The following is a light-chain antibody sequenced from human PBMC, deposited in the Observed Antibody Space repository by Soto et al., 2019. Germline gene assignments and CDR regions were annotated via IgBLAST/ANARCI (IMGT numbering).Light chain of an antibody. CDR3: QSYDSSLIGSPL. V-gene: IGLV1-40*01. CDR1: GSNIGAGYD. Sequence: QSVLTQPPSMSGAPGQRVTISCSGTGSNIGAGYDVHWYQQLPGSAPKLLIYDNINRPSGVPDRFSASKSGTSASLAIAGLQAEDEAYYYCQSYDSSLIGSPLFAGGTKVTVL. J-gene: IGLJ3*02. CDR2: DNI.